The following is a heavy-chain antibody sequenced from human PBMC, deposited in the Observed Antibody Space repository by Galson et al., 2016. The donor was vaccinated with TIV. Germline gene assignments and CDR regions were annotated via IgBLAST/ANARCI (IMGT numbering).Heavy chain of an antibody. CDR3: ARGSSYYSNYVDV. CDR2: IIAIFGIP. J-gene: IGHJ6*03. CDR1: GGIFRSYA. D-gene: IGHD3-3*01. V-gene: IGHV1-69*13. Sequence: SVKTSCKASGGIFRSYAISWVRQAPGQGLEWMGGIIAIFGIPNYAQKFQGRVTITADESTTTVYMELSSLRSDDTAVYYCARGSSYYSNYVDVWGKGTTVTVSS.